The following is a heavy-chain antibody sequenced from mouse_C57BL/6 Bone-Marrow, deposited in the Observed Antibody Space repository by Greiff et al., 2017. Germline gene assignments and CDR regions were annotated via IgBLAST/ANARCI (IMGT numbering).Heavy chain of an antibody. J-gene: IGHJ3*01. Sequence: EVMLVESGGGLVKPGGSLKLSCAASGFTFSSYAMSWVRQTPEKRLEWVATISDGGSYTYYPDNVKGRFTISRDNAKNNLYLQMSHLKSEDTAMYYCARDNYDGSSPWFAYWGQGTLVTVSA. CDR2: ISDGGSYT. CDR3: ARDNYDGSSPWFAY. CDR1: GFTFSSYA. V-gene: IGHV5-4*01. D-gene: IGHD1-1*01.